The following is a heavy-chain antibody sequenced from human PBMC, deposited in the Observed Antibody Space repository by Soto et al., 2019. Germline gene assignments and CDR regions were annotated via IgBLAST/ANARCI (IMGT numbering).Heavy chain of an antibody. V-gene: IGHV3-23*01. CDR2: ISGSGGST. D-gene: IGHD3-16*02. J-gene: IGHJ4*02. CDR3: AKGTGEYDYVWGSYRLYYFDY. CDR1: GFTFSSYA. Sequence: PGGSLRLSCAASGFTFSSYAMSWVRQAPGKWLEWVSAISGSGGSTYYADSVKGRFTISRDNSKNTLYLQMNSLRAEDTAVYYCAKGTGEYDYVWGSYRLYYFDYWGQGXLVTVYS.